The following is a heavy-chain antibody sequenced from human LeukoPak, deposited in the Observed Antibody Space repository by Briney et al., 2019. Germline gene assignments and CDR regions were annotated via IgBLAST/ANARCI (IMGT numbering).Heavy chain of an antibody. CDR2: ISGSGGST. Sequence: GSLRLSCAASGFTFSSYAMSWVRQAPGKGLEWVSAISGSGGSTYYADSVKGRFTISRDNSKNTLYLQMNSLRAEDTAVYYCASYYGSGSYYFDYWGQGTLVTVSS. D-gene: IGHD3-10*01. CDR3: ASYYGSGSYYFDY. V-gene: IGHV3-23*01. CDR1: GFTFSSYA. J-gene: IGHJ4*02.